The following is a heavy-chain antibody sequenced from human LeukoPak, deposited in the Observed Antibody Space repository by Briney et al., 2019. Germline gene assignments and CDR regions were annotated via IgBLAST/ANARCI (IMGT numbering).Heavy chain of an antibody. CDR3: ARGVEWELLSG. CDR1: GGSISSYY. Sequence: SETLSLTCTVSGGSISSYYWSWIRQPPGKGLEWIGYIYYSESTNYNPSLKSRVTISVDTSKNQFSLKLSSVTAADTAVYYCARGVEWELLSGWGQGTLVTVSS. V-gene: IGHV4-59*01. D-gene: IGHD1-26*01. J-gene: IGHJ4*02. CDR2: IYYSEST.